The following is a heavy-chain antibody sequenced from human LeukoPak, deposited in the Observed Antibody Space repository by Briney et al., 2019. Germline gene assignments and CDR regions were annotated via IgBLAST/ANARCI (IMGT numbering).Heavy chain of an antibody. CDR2: IYYTGRT. V-gene: IGHV4-39*01. D-gene: IGHD3-10*01. J-gene: IGHJ5*02. CDR3: ARQGSMTRGGYWLDP. Sequence: LETLSLTCTVSGASINTSNFYWAWIRQPPGKGLESIGNIYYTGRTYSNASLNSRVTISVDTSKNQFSLKLTSVTAADTAVYYCARQGSMTRGGYWLDPWGQGTLVIVSS. CDR1: GASINTSNFY.